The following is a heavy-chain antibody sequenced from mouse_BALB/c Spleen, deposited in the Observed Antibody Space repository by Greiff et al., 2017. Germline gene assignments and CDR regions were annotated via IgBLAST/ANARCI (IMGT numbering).Heavy chain of an antibody. J-gene: IGHJ2*01. CDR1: GYSFTSYW. Sequence: QVQLQQSGPQLVRPGASVKISCKASGYSFTSYWMHWVKQRPGQGLEWIGMIDPSDSETRLNQKFKDKATLTVDKSSSTAYMQLSSPTSEDSAVYYCARADYGSMGYFDYWGQGTTLTVSS. CDR3: ARADYGSMGYFDY. CDR2: IDPSDSET. D-gene: IGHD1-1*01. V-gene: IGHV1S127*01.